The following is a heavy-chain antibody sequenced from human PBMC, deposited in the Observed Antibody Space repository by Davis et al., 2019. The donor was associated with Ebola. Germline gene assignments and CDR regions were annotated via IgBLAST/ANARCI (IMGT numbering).Heavy chain of an antibody. D-gene: IGHD1-26*01. CDR3: ARAIVGATYYYYGMDV. J-gene: IGHJ6*04. Sequence: GESLKISCAASGFTFSSYSMNWVRQAPGKGLVWVSRINSDGSSTSYADSVKGRFTISRDNAKNTLYLQMNSLRAEDTAVYYCARAIVGATYYYYGMDVWGKGTTVTVSS. CDR1: GFTFSSYS. CDR2: INSDGSST. V-gene: IGHV3-74*01.